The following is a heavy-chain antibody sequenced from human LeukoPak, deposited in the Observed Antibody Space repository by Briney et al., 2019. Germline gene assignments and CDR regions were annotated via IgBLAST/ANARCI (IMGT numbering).Heavy chain of an antibody. CDR3: AKETDFWRGYYLN. J-gene: IGHJ4*02. CDR1: GFTFSSYS. D-gene: IGHD3-3*01. V-gene: IGHV3-21*01. Sequence: GGSLRLSCAASGFTFSSYSMNWVRQAPGKGLEWVSSITSGSSYIYYADSVKGRFTISRDNAKDSLYLQMNSLRAEDTAVYYCAKETDFWRGYYLNWGQGTLVTVSS. CDR2: ITSGSSYI.